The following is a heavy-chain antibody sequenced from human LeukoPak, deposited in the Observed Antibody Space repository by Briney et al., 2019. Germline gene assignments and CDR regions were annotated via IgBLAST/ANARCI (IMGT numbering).Heavy chain of an antibody. CDR2: ISSTSRTM. V-gene: IGHV3-21*01. CDR1: GFTFSTST. CDR3: ARGDVRDF. J-gene: IGHJ4*02. D-gene: IGHD2-21*01. Sequence: GGSLRLSCAASGFTFSTSTMNWVRQAPGKGLQWVSSISSTSRTMYYADSVKGRFTISRDNAEHSLYLQMNSLRAEDTAVHYCARGDVRDFWGQGTLVTVSS.